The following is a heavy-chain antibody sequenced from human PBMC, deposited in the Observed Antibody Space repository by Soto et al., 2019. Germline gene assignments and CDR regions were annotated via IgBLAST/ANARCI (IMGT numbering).Heavy chain of an antibody. CDR1: GGTFSSYA. Sequence: SVKVSCKASGGTFSSYAISGVRQAPGQGLEWMGGIIPIFGTANYAQKFQGRVTITADESTSTAYMELSSLRSEDTAVYYCARGGSLAARPSYYYGMDVWGQGTTVTVSS. CDR3: ARGGSLAARPSYYYGMDV. D-gene: IGHD6-6*01. V-gene: IGHV1-69*13. CDR2: IIPIFGTA. J-gene: IGHJ6*02.